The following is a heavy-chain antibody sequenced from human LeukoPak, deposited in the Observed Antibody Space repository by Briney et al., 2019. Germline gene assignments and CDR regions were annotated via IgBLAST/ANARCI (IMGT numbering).Heavy chain of an antibody. V-gene: IGHV3-48*02. Sequence: PGGSLRLSCAASGFTFSSYSMNWVRQAPGKVLEWVSYISSSSSTIYYADSVKGRFTISRDNAKNSLYLQMNSLRDEDTAVYYCARVAAEYCSGGSCYSIINYYYYMDVWGKGTTVTVSS. CDR3: ARVAAEYCSGGSCYSIINYYYYMDV. CDR2: ISSSSSTI. D-gene: IGHD2-15*01. CDR1: GFTFSSYS. J-gene: IGHJ6*03.